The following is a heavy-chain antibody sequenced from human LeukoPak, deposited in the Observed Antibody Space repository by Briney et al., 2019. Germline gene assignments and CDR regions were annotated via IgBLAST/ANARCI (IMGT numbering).Heavy chain of an antibody. V-gene: IGHV3-23*01. CDR2: MTSGGGT. CDR3: AKDLTRSSGGFDY. J-gene: IGHJ4*02. D-gene: IGHD6-6*01. Sequence: PGGSLRLSCAVSGFTFSSYAMTWVRQAPGKGLEWVSAMTSGGGTYYADSVKGRFTISRDNSKNTVYLQMNSLRAEDTAVYYCAKDLTRSSGGFDYWGQGTLVTVSS. CDR1: GFTFSSYA.